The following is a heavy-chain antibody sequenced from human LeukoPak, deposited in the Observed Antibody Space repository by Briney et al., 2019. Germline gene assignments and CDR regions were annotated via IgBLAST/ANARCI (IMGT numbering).Heavy chain of an antibody. D-gene: IGHD5-12*01. CDR3: AQKRGGYTPFDY. V-gene: IGHV3-23*01. J-gene: IGHJ4*02. CDR1: GFTFNHYG. Sequence: GGSLRLSCVASGFTFNHYGMNWVRQAPGKGLEWVSIIGGSGDSAFYADSVKGRFTISRDNSKNTLYLQMNSLRAEDTAIYYCAQKRGGYTPFDYWGQGTLVTVSS. CDR2: IGGSGDSA.